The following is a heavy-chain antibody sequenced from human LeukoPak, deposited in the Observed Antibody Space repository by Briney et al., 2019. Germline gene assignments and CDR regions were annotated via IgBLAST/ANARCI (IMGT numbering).Heavy chain of an antibody. Sequence: PSETLSLTCTVSGYSISSGYYWGWIRQPPGKGLEWIGSIYHSGSTYYNPSLKSRVTISVDTSKDQFSLKLTSVTAADTAVYYCARPPGIAAAWFDPWGQGTLVTVSS. CDR1: GYSISSGYY. D-gene: IGHD6-13*01. CDR3: ARPPGIAAAWFDP. CDR2: IYHSGST. J-gene: IGHJ5*02. V-gene: IGHV4-38-2*02.